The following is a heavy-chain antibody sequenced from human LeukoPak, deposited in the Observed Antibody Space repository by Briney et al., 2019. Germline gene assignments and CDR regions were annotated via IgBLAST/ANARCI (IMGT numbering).Heavy chain of an antibody. CDR1: GYTFTSYY. V-gene: IGHV1-46*01. Sequence: ASVKVSCKASGYTFTSYYMHWVRQAPGQGLEWMGIINPSGGSTSYAQKFQGRVTMTRDTSTSTVYMELSSLRSEDTAVYYCARRLGYYYGSGSKQAEVTLDYWGQGTLVTVSS. CDR3: ARRLGYYYGSGSKQAEVTLDY. D-gene: IGHD3-10*01. CDR2: INPSGGST. J-gene: IGHJ4*02.